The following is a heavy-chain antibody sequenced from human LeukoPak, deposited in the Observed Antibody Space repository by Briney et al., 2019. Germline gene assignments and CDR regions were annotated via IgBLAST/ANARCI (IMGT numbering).Heavy chain of an antibody. CDR2: ISYDGSNK. Sequence: GGSLRLSCAASGFTFSSYAMHWVRQAPGKGLEWVAVISYDGSNKYYADSVKGRFTISRDNSKNTLYLQMNSLRPEDTAVYYCARDYRFLEWLAYYFDYWGQGTLVTVSS. CDR3: ARDYRFLEWLAYYFDY. J-gene: IGHJ4*02. D-gene: IGHD3-3*01. CDR1: GFTFSSYA. V-gene: IGHV3-30-3*01.